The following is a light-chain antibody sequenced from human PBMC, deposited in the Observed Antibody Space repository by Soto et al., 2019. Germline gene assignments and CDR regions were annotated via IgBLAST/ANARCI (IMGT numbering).Light chain of an antibody. Sequence: PGERATLSCRASQSVSSSYLAWYQQKPGQAPRLVIYGASRRATGITDRFSGSGSGTDFTITISRLEPEDFAVYYCQQYGSSRFTFGPGTKVDIK. CDR2: GAS. CDR3: QQYGSSRFT. J-gene: IGKJ3*01. CDR1: QSVSSSY. V-gene: IGKV3-20*01.